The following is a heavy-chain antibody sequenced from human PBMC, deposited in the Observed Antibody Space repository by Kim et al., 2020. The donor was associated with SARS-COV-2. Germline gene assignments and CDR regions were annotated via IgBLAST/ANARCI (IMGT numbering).Heavy chain of an antibody. CDR3: ARDPEGSIAAAPGFDP. D-gene: IGHD6-13*01. J-gene: IGHJ5*02. V-gene: IGHV1-46*01. Sequence: KFQGRVTMTRDTSTSTVYMELSSLRSEDTAVYYCARDPEGSIAAAPGFDPWGQGTLVTVSS.